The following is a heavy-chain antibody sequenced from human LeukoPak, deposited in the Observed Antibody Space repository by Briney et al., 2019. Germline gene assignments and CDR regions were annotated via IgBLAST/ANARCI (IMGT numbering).Heavy chain of an antibody. CDR1: GFTFSTYS. J-gene: IGHJ6*02. CDR2: ISGNGADT. Sequence: PGGSLRLSCSASGFTFSTYSMHWVRRAPGKGLEYISAISGNGADTYYPDSVKGRFTISRDNAKNTLYLQMNSLRTEDTAVYYCTRNPGMDVWGQGTTVTVSS. CDR3: TRNPGMDV. V-gene: IGHV3-64*04.